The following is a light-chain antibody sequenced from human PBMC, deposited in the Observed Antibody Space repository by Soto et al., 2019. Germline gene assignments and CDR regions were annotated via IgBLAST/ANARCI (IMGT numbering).Light chain of an antibody. Sequence: QSALTQPPSVSGSPGQSVTISCTGTSTDFVSYNRVSWYQQPPGTAPKLIIYDVNKRPSGVPDRFSGSKSGNTASLTVSGLQAEDEADYYCSSYAGSNNFVLFGGGTKLTVL. J-gene: IGLJ2*01. CDR2: DVN. CDR3: SSYAGSNNFVL. V-gene: IGLV2-8*01. CDR1: STDFVSYNR.